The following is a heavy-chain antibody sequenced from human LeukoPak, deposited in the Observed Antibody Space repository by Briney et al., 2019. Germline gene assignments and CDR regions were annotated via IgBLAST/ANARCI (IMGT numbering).Heavy chain of an antibody. V-gene: IGHV4-59*12. D-gene: IGHD6-19*01. Sequence: PSETLSLTCTVSGGSISSYYWSWIRQPPGKGLEWIGYIYYSGSTNYNPSLKSRVTISIDTSKNQFSLKLTSVTAADTAMYYCARXWXXXTPLGRVAGTSSRRGRYFDYWGQGNLVTVSS. CDR1: GGSISSYY. J-gene: IGHJ4*01. CDR3: ARXWXXXTPLGRVAGTSSRRGRYFDY. CDR2: IYYSGST.